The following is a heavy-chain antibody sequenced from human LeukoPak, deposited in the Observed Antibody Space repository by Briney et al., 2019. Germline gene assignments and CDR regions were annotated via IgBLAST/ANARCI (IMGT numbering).Heavy chain of an antibody. CDR1: GFTFSSYG. J-gene: IGHJ4*02. CDR2: ISYDGSNK. Sequence: GGSLRLSCAASGFTFSSYGMHWVRQAPGKGLEWVAVISYDGSNKYYADSVKGRFTISRDNSKNTLYLQMNSLRAEHTAVCYCANPTGPAAGTLPGYWGQGTLVTVSS. D-gene: IGHD6-13*01. CDR3: ANPTGPAAGTLPGY. V-gene: IGHV3-30*18.